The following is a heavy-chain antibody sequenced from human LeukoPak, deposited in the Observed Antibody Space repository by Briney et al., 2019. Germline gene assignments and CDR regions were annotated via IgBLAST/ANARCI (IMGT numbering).Heavy chain of an antibody. CDR3: VRDGLTIFGVVQTDAFDI. Sequence: SETLSLTCAVYGGSFSGYYWSWIRQPPGKGLEWIGEINHSGSTYYNPSLKSRVTISVDTSKNQFSLKLSSVTAADTAVYYCVRDGLTIFGVVQTDAFDIWGQGTMVTVSS. J-gene: IGHJ3*02. CDR2: INHSGST. CDR1: GGSFSGYY. D-gene: IGHD3-3*01. V-gene: IGHV4-34*01.